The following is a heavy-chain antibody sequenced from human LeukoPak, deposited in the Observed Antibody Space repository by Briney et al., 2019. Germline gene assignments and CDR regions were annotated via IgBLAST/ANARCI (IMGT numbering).Heavy chain of an antibody. D-gene: IGHD6-13*01. J-gene: IGHJ4*02. CDR3: AKAGTSYSSSWYGMRPFDY. CDR2: ISGSGGST. V-gene: IGHV3-23*01. CDR1: GFTFSNTW. Sequence: GGSLRLSCAASGFTFSNTWMSWVRQAPGKGLEWVSAISGSGGSTYYADSVKGRFTISRDNSKNTLYLQMNSLRAEDTAVYYCAKAGTSYSSSWYGMRPFDYWGQGTLVTVSS.